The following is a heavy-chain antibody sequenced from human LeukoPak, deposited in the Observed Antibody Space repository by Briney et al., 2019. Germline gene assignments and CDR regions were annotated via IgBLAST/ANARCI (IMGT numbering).Heavy chain of an antibody. CDR1: GGSISSYY. D-gene: IGHD2-2*01. Sequence: ETLSLTCTVSGGSISSYYWSWIRQPPGKGLEWIGYFYYSGSTNYNPSLDSRVTISVDTSKNQFSLKLSSVTAADTAVYYCARAQPARYCTSTSCYAAFDIWGQGTMVTVSS. V-gene: IGHV4-59*01. J-gene: IGHJ3*02. CDR2: FYYSGST. CDR3: ARAQPARYCTSTSCYAAFDI.